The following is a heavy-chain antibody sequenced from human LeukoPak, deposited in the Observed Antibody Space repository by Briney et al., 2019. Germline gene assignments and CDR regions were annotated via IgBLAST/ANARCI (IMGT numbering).Heavy chain of an antibody. V-gene: IGHV5-10-1*01. Sequence: GESLKISCKGSGYTFSSHWISWVRQMPGKGLEWMGRIDPSDSYTNYSPSFQGHVTISADKSISTAYLQWSSLKASDTAMYYCASPPLYCSTTSCYRILPHYWGQGTLVTVSS. CDR3: ASPPLYCSTTSCYRILPHY. CDR1: GYTFSSHW. D-gene: IGHD2-2*01. J-gene: IGHJ4*02. CDR2: IDPSDSYT.